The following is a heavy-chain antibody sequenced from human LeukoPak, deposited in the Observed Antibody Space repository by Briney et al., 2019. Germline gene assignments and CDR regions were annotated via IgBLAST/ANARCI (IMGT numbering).Heavy chain of an antibody. J-gene: IGHJ3*02. CDR1: GGTFSSYA. V-gene: IGHV1-69*05. CDR3: ARDQEGALRLGAFDI. D-gene: IGHD4-17*01. Sequence: SVKVSCKASGGTFSSYAISWVRQAPGQGLEWMGGIIPIFGTANYAQKFQGRVTITTDESTSTAYMELSSLRSEDTAVYYCARDQEGALRLGAFDIWGQGTMVTVSS. CDR2: IIPIFGTA.